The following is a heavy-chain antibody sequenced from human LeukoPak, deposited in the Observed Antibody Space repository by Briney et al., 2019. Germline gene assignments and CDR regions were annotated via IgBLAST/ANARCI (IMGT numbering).Heavy chain of an antibody. Sequence: GGSLRLSCALSGFTVTDYYMSWVRQAPGKGLEWVSVVYMAGSTYYAHSVRGRFTVSRDTSKNTVYLQMNSRRVEDTAVYYCARNSDILTESYGAFDMWGQGTMVTVSS. J-gene: IGHJ3*02. V-gene: IGHV3-53*01. CDR2: VYMAGST. CDR3: ARNSDILTESYGAFDM. D-gene: IGHD3-9*01. CDR1: GFTVTDYY.